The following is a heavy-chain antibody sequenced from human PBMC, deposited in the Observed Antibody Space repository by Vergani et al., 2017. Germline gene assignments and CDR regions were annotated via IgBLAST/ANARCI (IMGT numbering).Heavy chain of an antibody. CDR1: GFTFSSYS. CDR2: ISSSSSYI. D-gene: IGHD3-22*01. V-gene: IGHV3-21*01. Sequence: VQLEESGGGVVQPGGSLRLSCAASGFTFSSYSMNWVRQAPGKGLEWVSSISSSSSYIYYADSVKGRFTISRDNAKNSLYLQMNSLRAEDTAVYYCASGVGDYYDSSGYYGTLDYWGQGTLVTVSS. J-gene: IGHJ4*02. CDR3: ASGVGDYYDSSGYYGTLDY.